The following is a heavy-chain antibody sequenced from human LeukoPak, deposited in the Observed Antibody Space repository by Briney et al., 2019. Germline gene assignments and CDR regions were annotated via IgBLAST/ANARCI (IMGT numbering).Heavy chain of an antibody. V-gene: IGHV3-7*03. D-gene: IGHD3-10*01. J-gene: IGHJ5*02. CDR3: ARVDRIGNYYGSPGWFDP. CDR2: IKQDASEK. Sequence: QAGGTLSPSCAAPLFTFSSYWMSWVPQAPGKELECVPNIKQDASEKYYVDSVKGRFTISRDNAKNSLYLQMNSLRAEDTAVYYCARVDRIGNYYGSPGWFDPWGQGTLVTVSS. CDR1: LFTFSSYW.